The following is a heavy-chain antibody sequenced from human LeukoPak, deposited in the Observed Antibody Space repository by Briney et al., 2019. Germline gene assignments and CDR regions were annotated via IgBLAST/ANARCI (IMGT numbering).Heavy chain of an antibody. Sequence: PGGSLRLSCAASGFTFSSYAMHWVRQAAGKGLEWVAVISYDGSNKYYADSVKGRFTISRDNSKNTLYLQMNSLRAEDTAVYYCTREWGGGGGDCCHGWFDPWGQGTPVTVSS. CDR3: TREWGGGGGDCCHGWFDP. CDR1: GFTFSSYA. V-gene: IGHV3-30-3*01. CDR2: ISYDGSNK. J-gene: IGHJ5*02. D-gene: IGHD2-21*02.